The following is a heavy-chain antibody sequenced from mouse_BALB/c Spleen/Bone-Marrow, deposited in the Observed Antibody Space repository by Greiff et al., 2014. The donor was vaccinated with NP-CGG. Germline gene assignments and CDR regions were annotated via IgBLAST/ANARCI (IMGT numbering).Heavy chain of an antibody. CDR1: GYTFTDYY. J-gene: IGHJ2*01. CDR3: ARGLTGTN. Sequence: EVKLQESGPDLVKPGASVKMSCKASGYTFTDYYMKWVKQCHGKSLEWIGDINPNNGDTFYNQKFKGKATLTVDKSSSTAYMQLNSLTSEDSAVYYCARGLTGTNWGQGTTLTVSS. V-gene: IGHV1-26*01. CDR2: INPNNGDT. D-gene: IGHD4-1*01.